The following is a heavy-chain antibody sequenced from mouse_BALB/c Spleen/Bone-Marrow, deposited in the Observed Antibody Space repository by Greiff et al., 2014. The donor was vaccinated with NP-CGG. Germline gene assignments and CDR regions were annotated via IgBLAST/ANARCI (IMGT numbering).Heavy chain of an antibody. D-gene: IGHD1-2*01. J-gene: IGHJ3*01. CDR1: GFTFSSYG. V-gene: IGHV5-6-3*01. CDR2: INSNGGST. Sequence: EVKLMESGGGLVQPGGSLKLSCAASGFTFSSYGMSWVRQTPDKRLELVATINSNGGSTYYPESVKGRFTISRDNAKNTLYLQMSSLKSEDTAMYYCARHYYGARWGQGTLVTVSA. CDR3: ARHYYGAR.